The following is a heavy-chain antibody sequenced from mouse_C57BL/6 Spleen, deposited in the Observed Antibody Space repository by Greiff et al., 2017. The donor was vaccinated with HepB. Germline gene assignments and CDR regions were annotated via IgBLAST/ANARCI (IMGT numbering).Heavy chain of an antibody. CDR3: AKHEADDDAYYYAMDY. CDR2: IWGGGST. CDR1: GFSLTSYG. Sequence: VMLVESGPGLVAPSQSLSITCTVSGFSLTSYGVDWVRQPPGKGLEWLGVIWGGGSTNYNSALMSRLSISKDNTKSQVFLKMNSLQTDDTAMYYCAKHEADDDAYYYAMDYWGQGTSVTVSS. D-gene: IGHD2-3*01. J-gene: IGHJ4*01. V-gene: IGHV2-9*01.